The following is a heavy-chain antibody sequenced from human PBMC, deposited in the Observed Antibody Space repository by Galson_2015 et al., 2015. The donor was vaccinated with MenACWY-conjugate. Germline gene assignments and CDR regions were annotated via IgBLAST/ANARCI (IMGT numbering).Heavy chain of an antibody. Sequence: SLRLSCAASGFIFNKFSLTWIRQAPGKGLGWVAATSGSGGVTYHAASVKGRFTISRDNSKNTLYLQMNNLKAEDTARYFCAKGPLYDSSGSDSDYFEYWGQGTLVTVSS. V-gene: IGHV3-23*01. J-gene: IGHJ4*01. D-gene: IGHD3-22*01. CDR3: AKGPLYDSSGSDSDYFEY. CDR2: TSGSGGVT. CDR1: GFIFNKFS.